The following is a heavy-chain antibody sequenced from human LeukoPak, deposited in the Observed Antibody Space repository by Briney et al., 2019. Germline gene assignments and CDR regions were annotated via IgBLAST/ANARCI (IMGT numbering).Heavy chain of an antibody. J-gene: IGHJ6*03. CDR3: AKGGVVPAAAIYYYYYMDV. D-gene: IGHD2-2*01. CDR2: IWYDGSNK. CDR1: GFTFSSYG. Sequence: GRSLRLSCAASGFTFSSYGMHWVRQAPGKGLEWVAVIWYDGSNKYYADSVKGRFTISRDNSKNTLYLQMNSLRAEDTAVYYCAKGGVVPAAAIYYYYYMDVWGKGTTVTVSS. V-gene: IGHV3-33*06.